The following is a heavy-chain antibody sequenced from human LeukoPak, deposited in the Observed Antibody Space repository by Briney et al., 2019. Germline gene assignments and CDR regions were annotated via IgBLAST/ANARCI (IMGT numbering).Heavy chain of an antibody. D-gene: IGHD6-6*01. CDR2: ISSSSSYI. J-gene: IGHJ4*02. CDR3: ARDESSSVYFDD. Sequence: GGSLRLSCAAPGFTFSSYSMNWVRQAPGKGLEWVSSISSSSSYIYYADSVKGRFTISRDNAKNSLYLQMNSLRAEDTAVYYCARDESSSVYFDDWGQGTLVTVSS. CDR1: GFTFSSYS. V-gene: IGHV3-21*01.